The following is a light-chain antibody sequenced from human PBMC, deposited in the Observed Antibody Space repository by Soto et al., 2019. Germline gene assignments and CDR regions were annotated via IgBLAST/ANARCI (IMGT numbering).Light chain of an antibody. CDR2: DVS. V-gene: IGLV2-14*03. CDR1: SSDIGGYNY. J-gene: IGLJ2*01. CDR3: SSYGASSTL. Sequence: QSVLTQPASVSGSPGQSITIPCTGTSSDIGGYNYVSWYQQHPGKAPKLMIFDVSYRPSRISDRFSGSKSGNTASLTISGVQPEDEADYYCSSYGASSTLFGGGTKLTVL.